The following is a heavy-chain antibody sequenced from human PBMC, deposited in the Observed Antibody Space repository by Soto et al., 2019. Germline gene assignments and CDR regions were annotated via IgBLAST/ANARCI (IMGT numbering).Heavy chain of an antibody. CDR1: GFTFSSYA. CDR3: AKTRGLLWFGELFYNARGDAFDI. Sequence: GGSLRLSCAASGFTFSSYAMSWVRQAPGKGLEWVSAISGSGGSTYYADSVKGRFTISRDNSKNTLYLQMNSLRAEDTAVYYCAKTRGLLWFGELFYNARGDAFDIWGQGTMVTVSS. V-gene: IGHV3-23*01. J-gene: IGHJ3*02. D-gene: IGHD3-10*01. CDR2: ISGSGGST.